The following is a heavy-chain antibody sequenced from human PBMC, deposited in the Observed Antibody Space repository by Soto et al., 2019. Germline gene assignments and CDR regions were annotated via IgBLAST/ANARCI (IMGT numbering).Heavy chain of an antibody. CDR2: INYSGNT. D-gene: IGHD6-6*01. V-gene: IGHV4-59*01. CDR3: ARDSASSSSRGLDS. J-gene: IGHJ4*02. Sequence: PSETLSLTCTVSGGSISIYYWSWIRQPPGKGLEWIGYINYSGNTNYNPSLRSRVTMSVDTYKKQFSLKVSSVTAADTAVYYCARDSASSSSRGLDSWGQGTLVTVSS. CDR1: GGSISIYY.